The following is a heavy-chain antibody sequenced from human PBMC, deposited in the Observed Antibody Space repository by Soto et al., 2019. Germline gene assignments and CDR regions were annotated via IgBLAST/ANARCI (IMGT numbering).Heavy chain of an antibody. CDR3: ARLSRIPDDAFDI. V-gene: IGHV4-59*08. CDR2: VYYSGST. CDR1: GGSISGYF. J-gene: IGHJ3*02. Sequence: SETLSLTCTVSGGSISGYFWTWIRQPPGKGLEWIGCVYYSGSTTYSPSLRGRLTISVDTSKNQFSLTLSSVTAADTAVYYCARLSRIPDDAFDIWGQGTMVTVSS.